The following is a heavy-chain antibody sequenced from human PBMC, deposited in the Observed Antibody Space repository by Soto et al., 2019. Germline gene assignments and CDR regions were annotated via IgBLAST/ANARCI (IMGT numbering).Heavy chain of an antibody. Sequence: ASVKVSCKASGYTFTGYYMHWVRQAPGQGLEWMGWINPNSGGTNYAQKFQGWVTMTRDTSISTAYMGLSRLRSDDTAVYYCARVGPRGLRVTDAFDIWGQGTMVTVSS. CDR1: GYTFTGYY. V-gene: IGHV1-2*04. CDR2: INPNSGGT. J-gene: IGHJ3*02. D-gene: IGHD4-17*01. CDR3: ARVGPRGLRVTDAFDI.